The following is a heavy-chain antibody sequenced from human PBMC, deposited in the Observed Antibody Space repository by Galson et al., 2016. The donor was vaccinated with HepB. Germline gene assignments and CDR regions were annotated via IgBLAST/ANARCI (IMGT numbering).Heavy chain of an antibody. CDR3: ASKSVRATAFSYYYYYGMDV. CDR1: GGSISSYS. J-gene: IGHJ6*02. Sequence: SETLSLTCTVSGGSISSYSWSWIRQPPGKGLEWIGYIYYSGSTNYNPSLKSRVTISVDTSTNQFSLKLSSVTAADTAVYYCASKSVRATAFSYYYYYGMDVWGQGTTVTVSS. CDR2: IYYSGST. D-gene: IGHD1-26*01. V-gene: IGHV4-59*01.